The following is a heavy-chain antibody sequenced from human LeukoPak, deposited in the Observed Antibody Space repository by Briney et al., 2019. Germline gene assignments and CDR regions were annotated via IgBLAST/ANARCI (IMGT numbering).Heavy chain of an antibody. CDR3: ARDRTYYYDMDV. D-gene: IGHD1-1*01. Sequence: PGGSLRLSCAASGFTFSSYSMNWVRQAPGKGLEWVSSISSSSSYIYYADSVKGRFTISRDNAKNSLYLQMNSLRAEDTAVYYCARDRTYYYDMDVWGKGTTVTVSS. CDR1: GFTFSSYS. V-gene: IGHV3-21*01. J-gene: IGHJ6*03. CDR2: ISSSSSYI.